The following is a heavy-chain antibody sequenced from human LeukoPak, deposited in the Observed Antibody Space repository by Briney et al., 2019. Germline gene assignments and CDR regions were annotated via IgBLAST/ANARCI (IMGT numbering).Heavy chain of an antibody. CDR1: GGSISSNNW. CDR3: AGLVGRYSSGLYYYYFDY. V-gene: IGHV4-4*02. CDR2: VYHTGST. J-gene: IGHJ4*02. D-gene: IGHD3-22*01. Sequence: PSETLSLTCAVSGGSISSNNWWIWLRQPPGKGLEWIGEVYHTGSTNYNPSLKSRVTILVDKSKNQFSLNLSSVTAADTAVYYCAGLVGRYSSGLYYYYFDYWGQGTLVTVSS.